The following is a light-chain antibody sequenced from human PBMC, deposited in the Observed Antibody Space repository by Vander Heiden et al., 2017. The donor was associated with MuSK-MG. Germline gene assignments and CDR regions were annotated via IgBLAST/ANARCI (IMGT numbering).Light chain of an antibody. CDR3: SSYAGSNNVL. J-gene: IGLJ2*01. CDR1: SSDVGGYKY. Sequence: QSALTQPPSASGSPGQSVTISCTGTSSDVGGYKYVSWYQQHPANAPKFLIYEVNKRPSGVPGRFSGSKSGNTASLTVSELQAEDEADYYCSSYAGSNNVLFGGGTKL. V-gene: IGLV2-8*01. CDR2: EVN.